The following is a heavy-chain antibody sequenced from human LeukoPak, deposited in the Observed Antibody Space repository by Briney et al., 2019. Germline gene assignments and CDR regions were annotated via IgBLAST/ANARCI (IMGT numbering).Heavy chain of an antibody. CDR2: INPNSGGT. V-gene: IGHV1-2*02. Sequence: GASVKVSCKASGYTFTGYYMHWVRQAPGQGLEWMGWINPNSGGTNYAQKFQGRVTMTRDTSISTAYMELSRLRSDDTAVYYCARDMGIAELNWFDPWGQGTLVTVSS. CDR1: GYTFTGYY. D-gene: IGHD6-13*01. J-gene: IGHJ5*02. CDR3: ARDMGIAELNWFDP.